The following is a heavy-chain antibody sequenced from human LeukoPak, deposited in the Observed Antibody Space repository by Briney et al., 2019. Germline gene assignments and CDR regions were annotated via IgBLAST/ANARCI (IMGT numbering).Heavy chain of an antibody. Sequence: GGSLRLSCAASGFTFSRYGMHWVRQASGKGLEWVALISYDGSNKYYADSVKGRFTISRDNSKNTLYLQMNSMRPEDTAVYHCAKGDPYGSGSYPVDYWGQGTLVTVSS. CDR3: AKGDPYGSGSYPVDY. V-gene: IGHV3-30*18. J-gene: IGHJ4*02. D-gene: IGHD3-10*01. CDR2: ISYDGSNK. CDR1: GFTFSRYG.